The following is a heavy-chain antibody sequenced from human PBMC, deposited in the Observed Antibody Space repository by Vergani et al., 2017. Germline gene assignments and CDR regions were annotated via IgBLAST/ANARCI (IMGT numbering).Heavy chain of an antibody. Sequence: QVQLVQSGAEVKKPGASVKVSCKASGYTFTSYYMHWVRQAPGQGLEWMGIINPSGGSTSYAQKFQGRVTITADKSTSTAYMELSSLRSEDTAVYYCARVLVVVPAAYDYWGQGTLVTVSS. CDR3: ARVLVVVPAAYDY. J-gene: IGHJ4*02. D-gene: IGHD2-2*01. V-gene: IGHV1-46*01. CDR2: INPSGGST. CDR1: GYTFTSYY.